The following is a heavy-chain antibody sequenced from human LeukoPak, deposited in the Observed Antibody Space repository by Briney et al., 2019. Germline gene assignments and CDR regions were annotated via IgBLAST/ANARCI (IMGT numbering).Heavy chain of an antibody. D-gene: IGHD3-10*01. Sequence: SETLSLTCTVSGGSISSYYWSWIRQPPGKGLEWIGDIYYSGSTNYNPSLKSRVTISVDTSKNQFSLKLSSVTAADTAVYYCARNEARYYGSGSYPIFDYWGQGTLVTVSS. CDR2: IYYSGST. J-gene: IGHJ4*02. V-gene: IGHV4-59*01. CDR1: GGSISSYY. CDR3: ARNEARYYGSGSYPIFDY.